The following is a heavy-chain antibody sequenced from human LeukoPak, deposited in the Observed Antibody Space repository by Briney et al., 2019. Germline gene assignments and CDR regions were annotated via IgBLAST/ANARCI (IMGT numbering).Heavy chain of an antibody. J-gene: IGHJ4*02. CDR1: GGSISSSSYY. D-gene: IGHD2-2*01. CDR3: ARRSWSHTVPFDY. Sequence: KPSETLSLTCTVSGGSISSSSYYWGWIRQPPGKGLEWIGSIYYSGSTYYNPSLKSRVTISVDTSKNQFSLKLSSVTAADMAVYYCARRSWSHTVPFDYWGQGTLVTVSS. CDR2: IYYSGST. V-gene: IGHV4-39*01.